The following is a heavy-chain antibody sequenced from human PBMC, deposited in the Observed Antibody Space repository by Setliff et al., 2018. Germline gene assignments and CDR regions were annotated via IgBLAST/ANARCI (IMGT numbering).Heavy chain of an antibody. Sequence: ASVKVSCRTSGYIFTNYYIHGVRQAPGQGLEWMGWINTNTGGTREVQKFQGRVTMTRDTSIDTAYMEVNRLTYDDTAVYYCARVGGYASAWHGIEAFDIWGQGTKVTVSS. J-gene: IGHJ3*02. D-gene: IGHD6-19*01. CDR1: GYIFTNYY. CDR2: INTNTGGT. V-gene: IGHV1-2*02. CDR3: ARVGGYASAWHGIEAFDI.